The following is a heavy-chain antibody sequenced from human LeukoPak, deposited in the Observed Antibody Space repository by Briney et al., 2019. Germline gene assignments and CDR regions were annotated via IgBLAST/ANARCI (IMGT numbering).Heavy chain of an antibody. CDR2: ISYDGSNK. V-gene: IGHV3-30*04. J-gene: IGHJ4*02. D-gene: IGHD3-3*01. CDR1: GFTFSSYA. Sequence: GGSLRLSCAASGFTFSSYAMHWVRQAPGKGLEWVAVISYDGSNKYYADSVKGRFTISRDNSKNTLYLQMNSLRAEDTAVYYCARDNEWPLPQLDYWGQGTLVTVSS. CDR3: ARDNEWPLPQLDY.